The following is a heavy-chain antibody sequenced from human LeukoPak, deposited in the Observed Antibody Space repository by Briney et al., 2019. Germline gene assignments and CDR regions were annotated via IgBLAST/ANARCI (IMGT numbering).Heavy chain of an antibody. D-gene: IGHD2-2*01. CDR1: GFTFSSYW. Sequence: GGSLRLSCAASGFTFSSYWMSWVRQAPGKGLEWVANIKQDGSEKFYVDSVKGRFTISRDNSKNTLYLQMNSLRAEDTAVYYCVKDRGSTSLYYFDYWGQGTLVTVSS. CDR2: IKQDGSEK. CDR3: VKDRGSTSLYYFDY. V-gene: IGHV3-7*01. J-gene: IGHJ4*02.